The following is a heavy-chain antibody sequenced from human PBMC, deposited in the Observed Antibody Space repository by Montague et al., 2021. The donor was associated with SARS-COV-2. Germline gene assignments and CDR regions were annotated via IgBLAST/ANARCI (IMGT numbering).Heavy chain of an antibody. CDR1: GGSISSYY. CDR2: TSYSGST. Sequence: SETLSLTCTVSGGSISSYYWSWIRQPPGRGPQWIGYTSYSGSTNYNPSLKSRVTISVDTSKNHFTLRLSSVTAADTAVYYCANVRWTQVLFGTLYYGMDVWGQGTTVTVSS. CDR3: ANVRWTQVLFGTLYYGMDV. J-gene: IGHJ6*02. D-gene: IGHD2-2*01. V-gene: IGHV4-59*01.